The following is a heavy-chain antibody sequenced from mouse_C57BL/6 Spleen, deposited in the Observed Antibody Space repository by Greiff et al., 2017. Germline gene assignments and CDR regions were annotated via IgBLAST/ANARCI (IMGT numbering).Heavy chain of an antibody. CDR1: GFSFNTYA. CDR3: VRHYDYDGPFAY. V-gene: IGHV10-1*01. Sequence: EVKLVESGGGLVQPKGSLKLSCAASGFSFNTYAMNWVRQAPGKGLEWVARIRSKSNNYATYYADSVKDRFTISRDDSESMLYLQMNNLKTEDTAMYYCVRHYDYDGPFAYWGQGTLVTVSA. CDR2: IRSKSNNYAT. D-gene: IGHD2-3*01. J-gene: IGHJ3*01.